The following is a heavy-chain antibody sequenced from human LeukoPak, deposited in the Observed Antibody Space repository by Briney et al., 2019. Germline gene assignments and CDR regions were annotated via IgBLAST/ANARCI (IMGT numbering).Heavy chain of an antibody. D-gene: IGHD1-26*01. CDR3: AKDMLSFVGAYYFDS. CDR1: GFAFSRYA. Sequence: PGGSLRLSCAASGFAFSRYAMSWVRQAPRKGLDWVSGTSGSGGSTYYGDSGKGRSTISRDNSKSTLYLQMNSLRAEDTAVYYCAKDMLSFVGAYYFDSWGQGTLVTVSS. J-gene: IGHJ4*02. V-gene: IGHV3-23*01. CDR2: TSGSGGST.